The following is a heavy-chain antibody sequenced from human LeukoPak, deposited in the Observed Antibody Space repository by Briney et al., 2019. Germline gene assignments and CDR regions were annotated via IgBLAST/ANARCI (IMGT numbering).Heavy chain of an antibody. V-gene: IGHV1-2*06. J-gene: IGHJ6*02. CDR3: AREAADSSSYYYYGMDV. D-gene: IGHD6-13*01. CDR2: INPNSGGT. CDR1: GYTFTGYY. Sequence: GASVKVSCKASGYTFTGYYMHWVRQAPGQGLEWMGRINPNSGGTNYAQKFQGRVTMTRDTSISTAYMELSRLRSDDTAVYYCAREAADSSSYYYYGMDVWGQGTTVTVSS.